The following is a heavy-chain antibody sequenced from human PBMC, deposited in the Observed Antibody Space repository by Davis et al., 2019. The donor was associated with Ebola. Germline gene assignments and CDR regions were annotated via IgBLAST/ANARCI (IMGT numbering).Heavy chain of an antibody. CDR1: GFTFSSYW. CDR3: ARDYSAHYYFDS. Sequence: GESLKISCAASGFTFSSYWMHWVRQAPGKGLVWVSRINSDGSSTSYADSVKGRFTISRDNSKNTVYLQMNSLRAEDTAVYFCARDYSAHYYFDSWGQGSLVTVSS. J-gene: IGHJ4*02. CDR2: INSDGSST. V-gene: IGHV3-74*01. D-gene: IGHD4-11*01.